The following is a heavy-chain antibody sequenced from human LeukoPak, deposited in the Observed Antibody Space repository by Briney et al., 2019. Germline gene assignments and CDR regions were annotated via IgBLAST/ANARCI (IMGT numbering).Heavy chain of an antibody. Sequence: GGSLRLSCAASGFTFSGSWMDWVRQAPGKGLEWVGRIKSKTDGGTTDYAAPVKGRFTISRDDSKNTLYLQMNSLKTEDTAVYYCTTEDYYDSSGYYYDRLDYWGQGTLVTVSS. CDR3: TTEDYYDSSGYYYDRLDY. V-gene: IGHV3-15*01. D-gene: IGHD3-22*01. CDR1: GFTFSGSW. J-gene: IGHJ4*02. CDR2: IKSKTDGGTT.